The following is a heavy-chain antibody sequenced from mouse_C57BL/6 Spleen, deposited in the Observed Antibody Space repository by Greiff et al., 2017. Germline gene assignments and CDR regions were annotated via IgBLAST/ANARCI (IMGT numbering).Heavy chain of an antibody. V-gene: IGHV1-55*01. CDR1: GYTFTSYW. Sequence: QVQLQQPGAELVKPGASVKMSCKASGYTFTSYWITWVKQRPGHGLEWIGDIYPGSGSTTYNEKFKCKATLTVYTSSSTAYMQLSSLTSEDSAVXDCARGDYYGSSWYFDVWGTGTTVTVSS. J-gene: IGHJ1*03. D-gene: IGHD1-1*01. CDR2: IYPGSGST. CDR3: ARGDYYGSSWYFDV.